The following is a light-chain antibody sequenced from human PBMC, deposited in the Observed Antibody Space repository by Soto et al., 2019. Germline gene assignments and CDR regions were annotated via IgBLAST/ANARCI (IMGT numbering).Light chain of an antibody. CDR2: ENN. Sequence: QSVLTQPPSVSAAPGQKVTISCSGSSSNIGNNYVSWYQQLPGTAPKLLIYENNKRPSGIPDRFSGSKSGTSATLGITGLQTGDEADYYCGTWDSSLGAPCVFGTGTKVTVL. CDR3: GTWDSSLGAPCV. V-gene: IGLV1-51*02. J-gene: IGLJ1*01. CDR1: SSNIGNNY.